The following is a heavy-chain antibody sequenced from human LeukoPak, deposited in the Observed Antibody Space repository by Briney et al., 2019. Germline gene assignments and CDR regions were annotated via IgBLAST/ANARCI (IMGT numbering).Heavy chain of an antibody. CDR2: ISSSSPI. CDR1: GFTFSSYS. V-gene: IGHV3-48*01. CDR3: ARAGNSGSFNY. Sequence: PGGSLRLSCAASGFTFSSYSMNWVRQAPGKGLEWVSYISSSSPIYYADSVKGRFTISRDNAKNSLYLQMNSLRAEDTAVYYCARAGNSGSFNYWGQGTLVTVSS. D-gene: IGHD6-25*01. J-gene: IGHJ4*02.